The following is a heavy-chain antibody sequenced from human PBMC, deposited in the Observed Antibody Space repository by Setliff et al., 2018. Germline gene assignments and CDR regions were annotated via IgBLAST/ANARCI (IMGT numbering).Heavy chain of an antibody. CDR1: GYTFRNYA. CDR3: ARAPSVELVTIRTNSWFTY. J-gene: IGHJ4*02. Sequence: ASVKVSCKASGYTFRNYAFAWVRQAPGQGLEWVGWISVYNGDTNYAQKFRGRVTLTTDTSTSTAYMELRSLTSDDSAFYYCARAPSVELVTIRTNSWFTYWGQGTLVTV. D-gene: IGHD5-18*01. CDR2: ISVYNGDT. V-gene: IGHV1-18*01.